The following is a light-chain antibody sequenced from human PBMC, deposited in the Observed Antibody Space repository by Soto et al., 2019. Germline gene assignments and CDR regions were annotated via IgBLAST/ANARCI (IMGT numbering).Light chain of an antibody. Sequence: LTQPGSVSASPGQSITISCTGTRSNAGGYNYVSWFQQHPGKAPKLLIYGDSNRPSGISNRFSGSKSANTASLTISGLQAEEEADYYCSSYTSDSNRVFGGGTKVTVL. CDR2: GDS. CDR1: RSNAGGYNY. CDR3: SSYTSDSNRV. J-gene: IGLJ3*02. V-gene: IGLV2-14*01.